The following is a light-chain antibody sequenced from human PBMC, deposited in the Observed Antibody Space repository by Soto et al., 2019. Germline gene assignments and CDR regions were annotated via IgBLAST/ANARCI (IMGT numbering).Light chain of an antibody. CDR3: QLFGGSPQI. CDR1: QSVSNY. V-gene: IGKV3-20*01. J-gene: IGKJ1*01. CDR2: GAS. Sequence: EIVLTQSPGTLSLSPGERATLSCRASQSVSNYLVWYQQKPGQAPRLLIYGASSRATGIPDRFSGSGSGTAFTLPISRREPEIFAVYYCQLFGGSPQIFGKGTRGDIK.